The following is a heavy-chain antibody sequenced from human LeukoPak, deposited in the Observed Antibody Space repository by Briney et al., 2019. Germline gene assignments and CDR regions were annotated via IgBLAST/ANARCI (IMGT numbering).Heavy chain of an antibody. Sequence: ASVKVSCKASGYTFTSYGISWVRQAPGQGLEWMGWISAYNGNTNYAQKLQGRVTMTTDTTTSTAYMELSSLRSEDTAVYYCARGGWGSSSSRGLVYWGQGTLVTVSS. CDR3: ARGGWGSSSSRGLVY. J-gene: IGHJ4*02. V-gene: IGHV1-18*01. CDR1: GYTFTSYG. CDR2: ISAYNGNT. D-gene: IGHD6-6*01.